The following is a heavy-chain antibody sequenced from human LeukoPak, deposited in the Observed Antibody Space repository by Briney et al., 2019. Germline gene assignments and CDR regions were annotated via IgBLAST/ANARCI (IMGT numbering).Heavy chain of an antibody. J-gene: IGHJ5*02. CDR3: ARDSYSYDNWFDP. CDR1: GFTFSSYS. D-gene: IGHD5-18*01. Sequence: PEGSLRLSCAASGFTFSSYSMNWVRQAPGKGLEWVSSISSSSSYIYYADSVKGRFTISRDNAKNSLYLQMNSLRAEDTAVYYCARDSYSYDNWFDPWGQGTLVTVSS. V-gene: IGHV3-21*01. CDR2: ISSSSSYI.